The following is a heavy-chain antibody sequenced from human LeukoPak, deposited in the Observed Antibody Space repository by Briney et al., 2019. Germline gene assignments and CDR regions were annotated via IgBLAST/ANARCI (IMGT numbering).Heavy chain of an antibody. V-gene: IGHV1-69*06. D-gene: IGHD1-26*01. CDR1: GGTFSSYA. CDR3: ARDSGNYWYFDY. J-gene: IGHJ4*02. CDR2: IIPIFGTA. Sequence: GASVKVSCKASGGTFSSYAISWVRQAPGQGLEWMGGIIPIFGTANYAQKFQGRVTITADKSTSTAYMELSSLRSEDTAVYYCARDSGNYWYFDYWGQGTLVTVSS.